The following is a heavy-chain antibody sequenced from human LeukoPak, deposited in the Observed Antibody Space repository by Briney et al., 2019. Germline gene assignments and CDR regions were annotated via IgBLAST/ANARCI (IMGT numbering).Heavy chain of an antibody. CDR2: ISAYNGNT. CDR3: ARVRNSGFRYVDS. D-gene: IGHD5-12*01. CDR1: GYTFTNYA. J-gene: IGHJ4*02. V-gene: IGHV1-18*01. Sequence: GASVKVSCKASGYTFTNYAISWVRPAPGQGLEWVGWISAYNGNTNYAQKLQGRVTMTTDTSTSTAYMDLRSLRSDGTAVYYCARVRNSGFRYVDSWGQGTLVTVSS.